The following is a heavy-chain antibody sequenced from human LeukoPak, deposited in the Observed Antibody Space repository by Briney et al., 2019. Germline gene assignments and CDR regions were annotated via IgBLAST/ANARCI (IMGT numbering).Heavy chain of an antibody. D-gene: IGHD3-22*01. CDR2: INPNSGGT. CDR1: GYTFTGYY. Sequence: ASVKVSCKASGYTFTGYYMHWVRQAPGQGLEWMGRINPNSGGTNYAQEFQGRVTMTRDTSISTAYMELSRLRSDDTAVYYCARVGGRTTWGPTMSDSSGYYYNYWGQGTLVTVSS. CDR3: ARVGGRTTWGPTMSDSSGYYYNY. J-gene: IGHJ4*02. V-gene: IGHV1-2*06.